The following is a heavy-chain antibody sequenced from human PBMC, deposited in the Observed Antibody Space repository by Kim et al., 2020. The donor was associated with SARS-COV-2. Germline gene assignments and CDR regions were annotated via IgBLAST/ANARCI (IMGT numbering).Heavy chain of an antibody. J-gene: IGHJ6*02. V-gene: IGHV1-69*13. CDR1: GGTFSSYA. CDR2: IIPIFGTG. D-gene: IGHD5-12*01. CDR3: ARSIGYDSYYYYGMGV. Sequence: SVKVSCKASGGTFSSYAISWVRQAPGQGLEWMGGIIPIFGTGKYRQKFQGRVTITADESTSTAYIELSSLRSEDTAVYYCARSIGYDSYYYYGMGVWGQGTTVTVSS.